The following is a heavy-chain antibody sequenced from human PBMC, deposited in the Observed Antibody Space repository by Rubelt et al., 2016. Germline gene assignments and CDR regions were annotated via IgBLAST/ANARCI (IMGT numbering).Heavy chain of an antibody. Sequence: QVQLVQSGAEVKTPGASVKVSCKASGYTFTSYYMHWVRQAPGQGLEWMGIINPNSGDTHYARNFQDRSTVTRDTSISTVCMEISRLRSDDTAMYYWARDSPARGGDFDYWGQGTLITVSS. V-gene: IGHV1-2*02. D-gene: IGHD2-2*01. CDR3: ARDSPARGGDFDY. J-gene: IGHJ4*02. CDR2: INPNSGDT. CDR1: GYTFTSYY.